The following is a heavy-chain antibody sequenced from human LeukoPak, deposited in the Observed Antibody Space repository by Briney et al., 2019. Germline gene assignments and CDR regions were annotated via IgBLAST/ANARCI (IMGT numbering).Heavy chain of an antibody. D-gene: IGHD6-13*01. CDR2: IKKDGSEK. V-gene: IGHV3-7*03. Sequence: PGGSQRLSCAAAGFTSSSYWMSWVRQAPGKGLEWVANIKKDGSEKYYVDSVKGRFTISRDNAKNSLYLQMNSLRAEDTAVYYCARGLYSSTTYYFDYWGQGTLVTVSS. J-gene: IGHJ4*02. CDR1: GFTSSSYW. CDR3: ARGLYSSTTYYFDY.